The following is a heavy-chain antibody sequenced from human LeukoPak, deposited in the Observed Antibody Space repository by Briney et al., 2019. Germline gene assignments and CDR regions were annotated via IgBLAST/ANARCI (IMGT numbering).Heavy chain of an antibody. CDR2: INPNSGGT. Sequence: ASVKVSCKASGYTFTGYYMHWVRQAPGQGLEWMGWINPNSGGTNYAQKFQGRVTMTRDTSISTAYMELSRLRSEDTAVYYCASWRRGVIGAFDIWGQGTMVTVSS. CDR3: ASWRRGVIGAFDI. CDR1: GYTFTGYY. D-gene: IGHD3-10*01. V-gene: IGHV1-2*02. J-gene: IGHJ3*02.